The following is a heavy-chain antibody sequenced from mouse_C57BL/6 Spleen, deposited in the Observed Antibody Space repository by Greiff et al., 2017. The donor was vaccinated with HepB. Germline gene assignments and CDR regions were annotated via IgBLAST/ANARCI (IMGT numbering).Heavy chain of an antibody. J-gene: IGHJ3*01. CDR3: ARKDDYDEGAWFAY. CDR2: INPNNGGT. CDR1: GYTFTDYY. Sequence: EVQLQQSGPELVKPGASVKISCKASGYTFTDYYMNWVKQSHGKSLEWIGDINPNNGGTSYNQKFKGKATLTVDKSSSTAYMELRSLTSEDSAVYYCARKDDYDEGAWFAYLGQGTLVTVSA. V-gene: IGHV1-26*01. D-gene: IGHD2-4*01.